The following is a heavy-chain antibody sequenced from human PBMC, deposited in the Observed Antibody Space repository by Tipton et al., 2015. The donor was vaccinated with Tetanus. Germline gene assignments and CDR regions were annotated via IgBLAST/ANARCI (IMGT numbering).Heavy chain of an antibody. J-gene: IGHJ4*02. CDR1: GYSFTGYD. D-gene: IGHD1-26*01. V-gene: IGHV1-8*02. CDR2: MTPKNGDT. Sequence: QSGAEVKKPGASVKVSCRASGYSFTGYDINWVRQATGQGLEWMGWMTPKNGDTGYAQNFQGRLTMTRNTSIRTAYMELSSLTSEDTAVYYCARANSGHYYLDSWGQGTLVTVSS. CDR3: ARANSGHYYLDS.